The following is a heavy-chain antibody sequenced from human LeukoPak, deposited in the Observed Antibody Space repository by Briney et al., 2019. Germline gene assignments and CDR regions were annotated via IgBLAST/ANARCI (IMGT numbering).Heavy chain of an antibody. CDR3: ARDLLLPPGGFDY. J-gene: IGHJ4*02. V-gene: IGHV3-23*01. CDR1: GFAFRTYG. Sequence: PGGSLRLSCAASGFAFRTYGMTWDRQAPGKGLEWVSAISGGGGSTYYSDSVKGRFTISRDNSKNTLYLQMNSLRAEDTAVYYCARDLLLPPGGFDYWGEGTLVTVSS. CDR2: ISGGGGST. D-gene: IGHD2-8*02.